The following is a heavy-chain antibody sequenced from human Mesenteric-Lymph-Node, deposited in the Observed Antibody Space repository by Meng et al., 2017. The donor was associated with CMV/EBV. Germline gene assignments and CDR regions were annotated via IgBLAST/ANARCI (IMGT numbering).Heavy chain of an antibody. Sequence: GESLKISCAASGFTFSSYAMHWVRQAPGKGLEYVSAISSNGGSTYYADSVKGRFTISRDNSKNTLYLQMGSLRAEDMAVYYCARDGDECSSTSCYGVDYLGQGTLVTVSS. CDR1: GFTFSSYA. J-gene: IGHJ4*02. CDR2: ISSNGGST. D-gene: IGHD2-2*01. V-gene: IGHV3-64*02. CDR3: ARDGDECSSTSCYGVDY.